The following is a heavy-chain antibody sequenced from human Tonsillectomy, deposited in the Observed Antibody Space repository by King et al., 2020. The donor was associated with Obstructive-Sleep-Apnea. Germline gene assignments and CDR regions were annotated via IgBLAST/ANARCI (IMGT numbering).Heavy chain of an antibody. V-gene: IGHV3-11*01. CDR1: QFSFSDYY. CDR3: ARDGGLITYGYLDL. Sequence: VQLVESGGGLVKPGGSLRLSCAASQFSFSDYYMTRIRQAPGKGLEWVAYISASGSTTYYADSVRGRFTISRDNAKKSLSLQMNSLRAEDTAVYYCARDGGLITYGYLDLWGRGTPVTVSS. D-gene: IGHD3-16*01. J-gene: IGHJ2*01. CDR2: ISASGSTT.